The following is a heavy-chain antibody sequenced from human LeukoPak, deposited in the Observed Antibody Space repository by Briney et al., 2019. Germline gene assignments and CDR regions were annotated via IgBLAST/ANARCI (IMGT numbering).Heavy chain of an antibody. CDR2: ISAGSRHI. CDR3: ARDGYQVPTIFGTFDP. D-gene: IGHD3-3*01. J-gene: IGHJ5*02. CDR1: GFIFDDYA. Sequence: GGSLRLSCAVSGFIFDDYAMHWVRQAPGKGLEWVSLISAGSRHIYYADSVRGRFTISRDDAKNSLYLQMNSLRAEDTAVYYCARDGYQVPTIFGTFDPWGQGTLVTVSS. V-gene: IGHV3-21*01.